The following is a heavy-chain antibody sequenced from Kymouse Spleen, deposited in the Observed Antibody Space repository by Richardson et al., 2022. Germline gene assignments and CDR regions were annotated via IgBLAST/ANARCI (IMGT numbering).Heavy chain of an antibody. CDR2: INSDGSST. CDR3: AREGGVGATKEGFDY. V-gene: IGHV3-74*01. J-gene: IGHJ4*02. D-gene: IGHD1-26*01. CDR1: GFTFSSYW. Sequence: EVQLVESGGGLVQPGGSLRLSCAASGFTFSSYWMHWVRQAPGKGLVWVSRINSDGSSTSYADSVKGRFTISRDNAKNTLYLQMNSLRAEDTAVYYCAREGGVGATKEGFDYWGQGTLVTVSS.